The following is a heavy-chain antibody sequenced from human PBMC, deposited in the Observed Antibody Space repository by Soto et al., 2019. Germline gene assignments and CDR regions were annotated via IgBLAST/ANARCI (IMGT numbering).Heavy chain of an antibody. V-gene: IGHV3-30-3*01. CDR3: ARVGGSGYDYVVPWFDP. D-gene: IGHD3-22*01. J-gene: IGHJ5*02. CDR1: GFTFSSYA. Sequence: GGSLRLSCAASGFTFSSYAMHWVRQAPGKGLEWVAVISYDGSNKYYADSVKGRFTISRDNSKNTLYLQMNSLRAEDTAVYYCARVGGSGYDYVVPWFDPWGQGALVPVSS. CDR2: ISYDGSNK.